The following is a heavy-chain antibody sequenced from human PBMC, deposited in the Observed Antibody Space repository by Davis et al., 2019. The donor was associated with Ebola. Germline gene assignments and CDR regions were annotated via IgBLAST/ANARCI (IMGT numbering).Heavy chain of an antibody. J-gene: IGHJ6*03. CDR3: ARETTVTTYDYYYYMDV. CDR2: IYYSGTT. CDR1: GGSISTYY. V-gene: IGHV4-59*01. Sequence: PSETLSLTCTVSGGSISTYYYSWIRHPPGKGLEWIGYIYYSGTTNYNPSLKSRVTISVDTSKNQFSLRLSSVTAADTAVYYCARETTVTTYDYYYYMDVWGKGTTVTVSS. D-gene: IGHD4-11*01.